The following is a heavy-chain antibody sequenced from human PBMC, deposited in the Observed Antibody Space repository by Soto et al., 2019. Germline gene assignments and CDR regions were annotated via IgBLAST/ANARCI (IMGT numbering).Heavy chain of an antibody. CDR2: IRSKANSYAT. CDR1: GFTFSGSA. CDR3: ARGPSYSDSYFDH. D-gene: IGHD4-17*01. V-gene: IGHV3-73*01. Sequence: GGSLRLSCAASGFTFSGSAMHWVRQASGKGLEWVGRIRSKANSYATAYAASVKGRFTISRDDSKNTAYLQMNSLKTEDTAVYYCARGPSYSDSYFDHWGQGTLVTVSS. J-gene: IGHJ4*02.